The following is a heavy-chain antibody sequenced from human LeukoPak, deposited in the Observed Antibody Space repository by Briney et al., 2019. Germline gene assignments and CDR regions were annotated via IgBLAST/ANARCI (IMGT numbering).Heavy chain of an antibody. J-gene: IGHJ4*02. V-gene: IGHV3-33*01. CDR3: AREIFGSGSYPDY. D-gene: IGHD3-10*01. CDR1: GFSFSTYA. CDR2: IWHDASHT. Sequence: GRSLRLSCAASGFSFSTYAMHWVRQAPGKGLEWVALIWHDASHTFTGSVKGRFTISRDNSKNTVYLQMNSLGGEDTAVYYCAREIFGSGSYPDYWGQGTLVTVSS.